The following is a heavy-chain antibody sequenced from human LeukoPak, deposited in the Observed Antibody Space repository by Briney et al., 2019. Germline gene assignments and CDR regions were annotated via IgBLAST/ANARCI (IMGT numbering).Heavy chain of an antibody. CDR3: ATNSDFWTGYYYYYMDV. CDR2: IAVGRGNT. Sequence: SVTVSCTASGFTFTSSTMQWVRQARGQRLEWIGWIAVGRGNTNYAQQFQESVTITRDMSTSTAYMELSSLRSEDTPVYYCATNSDFWTGYYYYYMDVWGKGTTVTVSS. J-gene: IGHJ6*03. V-gene: IGHV1-58*02. D-gene: IGHD3/OR15-3a*01. CDR1: GFTFTSST.